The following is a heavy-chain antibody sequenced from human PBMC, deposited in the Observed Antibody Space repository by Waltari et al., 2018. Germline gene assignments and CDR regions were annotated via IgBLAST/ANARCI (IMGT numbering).Heavy chain of an antibody. CDR2: VNEDGSEK. CDR1: GFNLSDYW. CDR3: ARVADTRNDN. V-gene: IGHV3-7*04. J-gene: IGHJ4*02. Sequence: EVHLVESGGGLVQPGGSLRLSCAVSGFNLSDYWVTWVRQAPGKGRGGVANVNEDGSEKDDLDTVRVRFNISRDNARNSFELEVNRLILEDTAVYFWARVADTRNDNWGQGTLVTVSS.